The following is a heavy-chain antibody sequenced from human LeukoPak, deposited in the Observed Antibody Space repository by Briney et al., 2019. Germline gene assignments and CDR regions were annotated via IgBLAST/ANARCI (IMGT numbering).Heavy chain of an antibody. D-gene: IGHD3-3*01. CDR2: ISYDGSNK. V-gene: IGHV3-30-3*01. Sequence: GGSLTLSCAASGFTFSSYAMHWVRQAPGKGLEWVSIISYDGSNKYYADSMKGRFTISRDNSKNTRYLQMNSLRAEDTAVYYCARDRTYDFWSGYYTPRGYGMDVWGQGSTVAVSS. J-gene: IGHJ6*02. CDR3: ARDRTYDFWSGYYTPRGYGMDV. CDR1: GFTFSSYA.